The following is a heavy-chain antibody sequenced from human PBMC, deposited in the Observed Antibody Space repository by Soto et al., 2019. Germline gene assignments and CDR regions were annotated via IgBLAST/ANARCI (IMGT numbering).Heavy chain of an antibody. D-gene: IGHD3-3*01. J-gene: IGHJ5*02. CDR1: GGSISSSSYY. CDR2: IYYSGST. CDR3: ARRIEYYDFWSGYLPPLSQAHPPHDWFDP. Sequence: PSETLSLTCTVSGGSISSSSYYWGWIRQPPGKGLEWIGSIYYSGSTYYNPSLKSRVTISVDTSKNQFSLKLSSVTAADTAVYYCARRIEYYDFWSGYLPPLSQAHPPHDWFDPWGQATLVTVSS. V-gene: IGHV4-39*01.